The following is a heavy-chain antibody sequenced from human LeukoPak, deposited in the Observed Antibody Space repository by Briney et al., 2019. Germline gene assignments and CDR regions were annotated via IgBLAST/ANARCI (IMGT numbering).Heavy chain of an antibody. CDR2: IGYEGNNK. V-gene: IGHV3-33*08. CDR3: AAKPGPYSYGFPHFDY. CDR1: GFPFNSHC. J-gene: IGHJ4*02. Sequence: PGASLTLPCTATGFPFNSHCMLCPRQPPAKALERGAVIGYEGNNKYYADSVKGRLTTSTDTSKNTLYLQMNSLRAEDTALYYCAAKPGPYSYGFPHFDYWGQGTLVTVSS. D-gene: IGHD5-18*01.